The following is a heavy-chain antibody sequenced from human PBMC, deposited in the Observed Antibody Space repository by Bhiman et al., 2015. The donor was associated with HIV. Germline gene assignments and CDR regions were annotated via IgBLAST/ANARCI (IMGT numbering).Heavy chain of an antibody. CDR1: GFTFSGYV. Sequence: EVQLLESGGTLVQPGRSLRLSCAASGFTFSGYVMSWVRQAPGKGLEWVSTITTSGGNTYYADSVKGRFTISRDNSKNTLYLQMSSLRAEDTAIYYCAKDWGRDGYNEFDYWGQGTLVSVSS. V-gene: IGHV3-23*01. D-gene: IGHD5-24*01. CDR2: ITTSGGNT. J-gene: IGHJ4*02. CDR3: AKDWGRDGYNEFDY.